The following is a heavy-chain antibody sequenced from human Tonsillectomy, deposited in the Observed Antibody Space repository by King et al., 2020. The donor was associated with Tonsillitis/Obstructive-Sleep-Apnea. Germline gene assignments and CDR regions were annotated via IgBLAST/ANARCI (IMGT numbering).Heavy chain of an antibody. CDR3: TRGARPYSFDM. Sequence: VQLVDSGGGLVQPGRSLRLSCTASGFTFGDYAMSWVRQAPGKGLEWVGFVRGKAYGGTTEYAASVKGRFTISRDDSKSIAYMQMASLKTDDTGMYYCTRGARPYSFDMWGQGTMVTVSS. D-gene: IGHD2-21*01. V-gene: IGHV3-49*04. CDR1: GFTFGDYA. J-gene: IGHJ3*02. CDR2: VRGKAYGGTT.